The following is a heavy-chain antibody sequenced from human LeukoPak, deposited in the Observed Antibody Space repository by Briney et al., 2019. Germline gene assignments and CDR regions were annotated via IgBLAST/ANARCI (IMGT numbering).Heavy chain of an antibody. CDR1: GFSFNSYA. Sequence: GGSLRLSCAASGFSFNSYAMSWVRQAPGKGLEWVSGISATGGSTYHADSVKGRFTFSRDNSKNTLYLQMNSLRVEDTALYYCAKAYGSEGGYFDYWGQGTLVTVSS. CDR3: AKAYGSEGGYFDY. J-gene: IGHJ4*02. CDR2: ISATGGST. V-gene: IGHV3-23*01. D-gene: IGHD3-10*01.